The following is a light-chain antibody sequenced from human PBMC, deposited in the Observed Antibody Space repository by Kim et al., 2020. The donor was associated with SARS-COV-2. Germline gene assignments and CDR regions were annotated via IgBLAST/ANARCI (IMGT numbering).Light chain of an antibody. CDR3: LQHNTYPLT. CDR2: GAS. Sequence: AYVGDRVTITCRASQDIRNDLGWYQQNPGRAPKRLIYGASTLQSGVPSRFSGSGSGTEFTLTISSLQPEDFATYFCLQHNTYPLTFGQGTRLEIK. J-gene: IGKJ5*01. V-gene: IGKV1-17*01. CDR1: QDIRND.